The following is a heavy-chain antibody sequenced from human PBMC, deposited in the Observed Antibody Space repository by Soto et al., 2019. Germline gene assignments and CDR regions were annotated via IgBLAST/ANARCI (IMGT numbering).Heavy chain of an antibody. Sequence: SQTLSLTCAISGDSVSSNSAAWNWIRQSPSRGLEWLGRTYYRSKWYNDYAVSVKSRITINPDTSKNQFSLQLNSVTPEDTAVYYCARDQHTVTTFYYYYYMDVWGKGTTVTVSS. CDR2: TYYRSKWYN. D-gene: IGHD4-17*01. CDR1: GDSVSSNSAA. J-gene: IGHJ6*03. V-gene: IGHV6-1*01. CDR3: ARDQHTVTTFYYYYYMDV.